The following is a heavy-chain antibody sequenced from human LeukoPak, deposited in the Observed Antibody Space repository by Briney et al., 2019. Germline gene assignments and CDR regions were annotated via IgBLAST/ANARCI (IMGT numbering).Heavy chain of an antibody. CDR3: ARGVVAATIYYYYYGMDV. CDR2: IIPILGIA. CDR1: GGTFSSYT. J-gene: IGHJ6*02. V-gene: IGHV1-69*02. D-gene: IGHD2-15*01. Sequence: SVKVSCKAPGGTFSSYTISWVRQAPGQGLEWMGRIIPILGIANYAQKCQGRVTITADKSTRTAYMELSSLRSEDTAVYYCARGVVAATIYYYYYGMDVWGQGTTVTVSS.